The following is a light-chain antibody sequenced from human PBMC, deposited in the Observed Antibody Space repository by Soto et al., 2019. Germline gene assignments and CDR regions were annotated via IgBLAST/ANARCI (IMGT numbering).Light chain of an antibody. CDR1: SSDVGRYNY. J-gene: IGLJ1*01. Sequence: QSGLAQPASVSGSPGQSITISCTGTSSDVGRYNYVAWYQQHPGKAPKVLIFEVSNRPSGGSSRFSGSKSGNTASLNISGLHAEDQPHYHCSSYATSSTLVFGTGTKVTVL. CDR2: EVS. V-gene: IGLV2-14*01. CDR3: SSYATSSTLV.